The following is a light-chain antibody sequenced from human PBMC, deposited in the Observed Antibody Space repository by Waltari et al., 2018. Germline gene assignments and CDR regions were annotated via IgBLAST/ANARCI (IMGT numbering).Light chain of an antibody. V-gene: IGLV2-14*01. CDR1: SSDIGAYNY. CDR2: GVR. J-gene: IGLJ3*02. Sequence: QSALTQPASVSGSPGQSITISCTGTSSDIGAYNYVSWYQHLPGKAPKLIISGVRRRPSGGSNRFPGSKSGNTASLTSSGLQAEDEADYYCNSYTTSSTWVFGGGTKLTVL. CDR3: NSYTTSSTWV.